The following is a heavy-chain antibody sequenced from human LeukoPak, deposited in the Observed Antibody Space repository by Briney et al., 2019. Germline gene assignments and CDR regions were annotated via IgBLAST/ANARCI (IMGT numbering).Heavy chain of an antibody. CDR2: MYYNGST. CDR1: GGSVSNNNFY. J-gene: IGHJ3*02. Sequence: SETLSLTCTVSGGSVSNNNFYWGWIRQSPGKGLEWIGYMYYNGSTNYNPSLKSRVTISVDTSKKRFSLKLSSVTAADTAMYYCARAPRVTMIIVTPGAFDMWGQGTMVTVSS. CDR3: ARAPRVTMIIVTPGAFDM. V-gene: IGHV4-61*01. D-gene: IGHD3-22*01.